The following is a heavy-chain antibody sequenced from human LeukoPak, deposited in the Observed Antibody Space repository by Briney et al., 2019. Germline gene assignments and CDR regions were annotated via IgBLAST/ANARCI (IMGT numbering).Heavy chain of an antibody. Sequence: GGSLRLSCAASGFTFDDYAMHWVRQAPGKVLEWVSLISGDGGSTYYADSVKGRFSISRDNSKNSLYLQMNSLRTEDTALYYCAKDGLITMVRGVIDYWGQGTLVTVSS. CDR2: ISGDGGST. CDR1: GFTFDDYA. V-gene: IGHV3-43*02. D-gene: IGHD3-10*01. J-gene: IGHJ4*02. CDR3: AKDGLITMVRGVIDY.